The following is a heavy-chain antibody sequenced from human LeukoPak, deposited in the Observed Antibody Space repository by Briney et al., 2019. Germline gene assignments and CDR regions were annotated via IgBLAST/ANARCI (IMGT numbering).Heavy chain of an antibody. CDR3: AREAYYDSSGYTGARWFDP. J-gene: IGHJ5*02. Sequence: PGGSLRLSCAASGFTFSSYSMNWVRQAPGKGLEWVSSISSSSSYIYYADSVKGRFTISRDNAKNSLYLQMNSLRAEDTAVYYCAREAYYDSSGYTGARWFDPWGQGTLVTVSS. V-gene: IGHV3-21*01. D-gene: IGHD3-22*01. CDR2: ISSSSSYI. CDR1: GFTFSSYS.